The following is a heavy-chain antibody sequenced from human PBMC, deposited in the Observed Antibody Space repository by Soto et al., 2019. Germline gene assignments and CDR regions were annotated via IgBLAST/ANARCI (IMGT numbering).Heavy chain of an antibody. V-gene: IGHV4-34*01. CDR3: ARGYKSIAVAGTHAEYFQH. D-gene: IGHD6-19*01. CDR1: GGSFSGYY. J-gene: IGHJ1*01. CDR2: INHSGST. Sequence: TSETLSLTCAVYGGSFSGYYWSWIRQPPGKGLEWIGEINHSGSTNYNPSLKSRVTISVDTSKNQFSLKLSSVTAADTAVYYCARGYKSIAVAGTHAEYFQHWGQGTLVT.